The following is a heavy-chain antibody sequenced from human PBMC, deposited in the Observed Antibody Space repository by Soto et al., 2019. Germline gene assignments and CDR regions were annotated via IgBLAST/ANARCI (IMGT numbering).Heavy chain of an antibody. CDR1: GFSFSTYW. J-gene: IGHJ4*02. V-gene: IGHV3-7*02. D-gene: IGHD6-19*01. CDR2: IKQDGSEK. Sequence: EVQLVESGGGLVQPGGSLRLSCAASGFSFSTYWMNWVRQAPGKGLEWVANIKQDGSEKYYMDSVNGRFTISRDNAKASLHLQMNSLRADDTADYYCAGGTGWFIVDWGQGTLVTVSS. CDR3: AGGTGWFIVD.